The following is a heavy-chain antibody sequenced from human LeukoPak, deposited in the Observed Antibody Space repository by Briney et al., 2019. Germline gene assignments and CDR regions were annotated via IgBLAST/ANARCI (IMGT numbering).Heavy chain of an antibody. V-gene: IGHV4-39*07. D-gene: IGHD4-17*01. J-gene: IGHJ4*02. Sequence: SETLSLTCTVSGGSISSSSYYWGWIRQPPGKGLEWIGSIYYSGSTYYNPSLKSRVTISVDTSKNQFSLKLSSVTAADTAVYYCARGGGDYALPALDWGQGTLVTVSS. CDR1: GGSISSSSYY. CDR2: IYYSGST. CDR3: ARGGGDYALPALD.